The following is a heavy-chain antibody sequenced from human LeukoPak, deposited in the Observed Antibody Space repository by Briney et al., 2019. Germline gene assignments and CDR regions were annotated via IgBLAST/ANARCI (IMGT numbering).Heavy chain of an antibody. CDR3: ARAHYYDSSGHEDFDY. V-gene: IGHV4-38-2*02. CDR1: GYSISSGYY. J-gene: IGHJ4*02. Sequence: SETLSLTCTVSGYSISSGYYWGWIRQPPGKGLEWIGSIYHSGSTYYNPSLKSRVTISVDTSKNQFSLKLSSVTAADTAVYYCARAHYYDSSGHEDFDYWGQGTLVTVSS. D-gene: IGHD3-22*01. CDR2: IYHSGST.